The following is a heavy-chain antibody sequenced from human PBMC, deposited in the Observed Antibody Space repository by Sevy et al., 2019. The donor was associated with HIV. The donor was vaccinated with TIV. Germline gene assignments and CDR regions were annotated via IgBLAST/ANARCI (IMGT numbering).Heavy chain of an antibody. CDR3: ARGGDWNQAFFHH. CDR1: GFIFSDYY. J-gene: IGHJ1*01. CDR2: ISSSGSTI. D-gene: IGHD1-1*01. V-gene: IGHV3-11*01. Sequence: GGSLRLSCAASGFIFSDYYMSWIRQAPGKGLEWVSYISSSGSTIYYADSVKGRFTISRDKAKKSRHLQINSLRAEDTAVYYCARGGDWNQAFFHHWGQGTLVTVSS.